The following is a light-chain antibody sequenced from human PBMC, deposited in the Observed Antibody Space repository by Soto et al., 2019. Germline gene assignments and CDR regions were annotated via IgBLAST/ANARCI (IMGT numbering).Light chain of an antibody. CDR1: SSDVGNYNY. CDR2: DVS. Sequence: QSALTQPRSVSGSPGQSVTISCTGTSSDVGNYNYVSWYQQHPGKAPKLMIYDVSERPSGVPDRFSGSESGNTASLTISGLQAPAEADYYCCPYAGSSTFVVFGGGTKLTVL. V-gene: IGLV2-11*01. CDR3: CPYAGSSTFVV. J-gene: IGLJ2*01.